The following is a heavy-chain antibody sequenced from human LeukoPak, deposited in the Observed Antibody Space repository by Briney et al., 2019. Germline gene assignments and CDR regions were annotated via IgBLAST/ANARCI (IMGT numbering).Heavy chain of an antibody. CDR1: GFTFSSYS. J-gene: IGHJ3*02. V-gene: IGHV3-21*01. CDR2: ISSSSYI. CDR3: ARVVSSPGGDAFDI. Sequence: PGGSLRLSCAASGFTFSSYSMNWVRQAPGKGLEWVSSISSSSYIYYPDSVNGRITISRANTKNSLYMQMNSLRAEDTAVYYCARVVSSPGGDAFDIWGQGTMVTVSS. D-gene: IGHD2-2*01.